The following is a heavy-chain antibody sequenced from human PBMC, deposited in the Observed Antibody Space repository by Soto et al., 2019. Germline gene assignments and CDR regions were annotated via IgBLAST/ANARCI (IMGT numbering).Heavy chain of an antibody. CDR3: AKDGHGVVVPTNWFDP. J-gene: IGHJ5*02. Sequence: WGSLRLSCAASGFTFISYAIIFFRHSPFKWLEWVSAISGSGGSTYYADSVKGRFTISRDNSKNMLYLQMNSLRAEDTAVYYCAKDGHGVVVPTNWFDPWGQGTLVTVSS. CDR2: ISGSGGST. CDR1: GFTFISYA. D-gene: IGHD2-2*01. V-gene: IGHV3-23*01.